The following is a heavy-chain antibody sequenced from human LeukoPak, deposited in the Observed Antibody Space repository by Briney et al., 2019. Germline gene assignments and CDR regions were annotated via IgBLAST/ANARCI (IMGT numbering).Heavy chain of an antibody. CDR1: GGSINSSSYY. Sequence: KPSETLSLTCTVSGGSINSSSYYWVWIRQPPGKGLEWIGTLYYSGSTYYNASLKSRVTISVDTSKNQFSLKLSSVTAADTAVYYCARRFPAHYFDYWGQGTLVTVSS. CDR2: LYYSGST. J-gene: IGHJ4*02. V-gene: IGHV4-39*01. CDR3: ARRFPAHYFDY. D-gene: IGHD6-25*01.